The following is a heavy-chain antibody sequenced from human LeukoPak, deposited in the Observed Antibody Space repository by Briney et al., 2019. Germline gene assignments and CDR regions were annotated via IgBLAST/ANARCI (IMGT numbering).Heavy chain of an antibody. CDR3: ARDLVGYCSGGSCPHYGMDV. V-gene: IGHV1-18*01. CDR1: GYTFTSYG. Sequence: ASVKVSCKASGYTFTSYGISWVRQAPGQGLEWMGWISAYNGNTNYAQKLQGRVTMTTDTSTSTAYMELRSLRSDDTAVYYCARDLVGYCSGGSCPHYGMDVWGQGTTVTVSS. J-gene: IGHJ6*02. D-gene: IGHD2-15*01. CDR2: ISAYNGNT.